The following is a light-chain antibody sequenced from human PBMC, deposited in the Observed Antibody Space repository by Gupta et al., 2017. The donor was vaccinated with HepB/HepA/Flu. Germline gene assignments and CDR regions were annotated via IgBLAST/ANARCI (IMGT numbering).Light chain of an antibody. J-gene: IGLJ2*01. V-gene: IGLV3-25*03. CDR2: KDT. CDR3: QSADSSGTYKI. CDR1: SLPKTF. Sequence: SYELSQPPHVSVFPGQTATTPCSGVSLPKTFVNWYHQKAGQTPFLIIFKDTERPSGVPERFSGSSSGTTVTLIISGVQAEDEGDYYCQSADSSGTYKIFGGGTKLTVL.